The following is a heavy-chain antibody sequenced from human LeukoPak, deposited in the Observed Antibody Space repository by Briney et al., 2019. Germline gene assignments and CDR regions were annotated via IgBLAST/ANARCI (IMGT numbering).Heavy chain of an antibody. Sequence: ASVKVSCKASGYTFTSYDINWVRQAPGQGLEWMGGIIPIFGTANYAQKFQGRVTITADESTSTAYMELSSLRSEDTAVYYCARRTTVVGKNWFDPWGQGTLVTVS. J-gene: IGHJ5*02. CDR3: ARRTTVVGKNWFDP. D-gene: IGHD4-23*01. V-gene: IGHV1-69*13. CDR2: IIPIFGTA. CDR1: GYTFTSYD.